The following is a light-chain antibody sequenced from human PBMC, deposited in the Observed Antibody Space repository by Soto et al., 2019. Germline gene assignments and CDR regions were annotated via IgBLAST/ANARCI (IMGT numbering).Light chain of an antibody. V-gene: IGKV1-9*01. CDR1: QGMSTY. CDR2: AAY. Sequence: IQVTQSPSSLSASVGDRITITCRASQGMSTYLAWYQQKPGKAPKPLIYAAYTLQSGVPSRFSGGGSGTDFTLTISSLQPEDFATYYCQQLNRYPTFGGGTKVDIK. J-gene: IGKJ4*01. CDR3: QQLNRYPT.